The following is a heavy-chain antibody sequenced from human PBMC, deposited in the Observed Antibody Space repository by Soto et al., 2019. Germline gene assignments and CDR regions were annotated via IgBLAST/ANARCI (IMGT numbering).Heavy chain of an antibody. CDR3: ARSQGSSTSLEIYYYYYYGMDV. D-gene: IGHD2-2*01. CDR1: GGTFSSYA. V-gene: IGHV1-69*06. J-gene: IGHJ6*02. CDR2: IIPISGTA. Sequence: QVQLVQSGAEVKKPGSSVKVSCKASGGTFSSYAISWVRQAPGQGLEWMGGIIPISGTANYAQKFQGRVTITADKSTSTAYMEMSSLRPEDTAVYYCARSQGSSTSLEIYYYYYYGMDVWGQGTTVTVSS.